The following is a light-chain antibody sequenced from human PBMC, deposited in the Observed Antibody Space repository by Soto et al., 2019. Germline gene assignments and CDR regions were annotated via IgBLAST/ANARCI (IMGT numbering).Light chain of an antibody. CDR2: GAS. J-gene: IGKJ3*01. CDR3: QQCGSSSFT. Sequence: EIVLTQSPGTLSLSPGERATLSCRASQSVSSSYLAWYQQKPGQAPRLLIYGASSRATGIPDRFSGSGSGKYFTLTISRLEPEDFAVYYCQQCGSSSFTFGPGTKVDIK. CDR1: QSVSSSY. V-gene: IGKV3-20*01.